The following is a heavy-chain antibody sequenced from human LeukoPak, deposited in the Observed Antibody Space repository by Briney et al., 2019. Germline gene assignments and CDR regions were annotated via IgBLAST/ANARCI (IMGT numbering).Heavy chain of an antibody. Sequence: ASVKVSCKASGYTFTSYGISWVRQAPGQGLEWMGWISAYNGNTNYAQKLQGRVTVTTDTSTSTAYMELRSLRSDDTAVYYCARQVYYYDSRYYYYYYMDVWGKGTTVTVSS. J-gene: IGHJ6*03. D-gene: IGHD3-22*01. CDR3: ARQVYYYDSRYYYYYYMDV. CDR2: ISAYNGNT. V-gene: IGHV1-18*01. CDR1: GYTFTSYG.